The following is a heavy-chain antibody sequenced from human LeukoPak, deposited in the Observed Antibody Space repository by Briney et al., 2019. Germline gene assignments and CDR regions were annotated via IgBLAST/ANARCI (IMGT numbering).Heavy chain of an antibody. CDR2: ISYDGSYK. Sequence: PGGSLRLSCAASGFTFSSYGMHWVRQAPGKGLEWVAVISYDGSYKYYADSVKGRFTISRDNSKNTLYLQMNSLRAEDTAVYYCAKEGHLWFGELSHYFDYWGQGTLVTVSS. D-gene: IGHD3-10*01. J-gene: IGHJ4*02. V-gene: IGHV3-30*18. CDR3: AKEGHLWFGELSHYFDY. CDR1: GFTFSSYG.